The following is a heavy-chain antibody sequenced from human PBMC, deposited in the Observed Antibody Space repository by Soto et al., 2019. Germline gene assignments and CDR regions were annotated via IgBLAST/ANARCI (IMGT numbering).Heavy chain of an antibody. Sequence: EVQLVESGGGLVQPGRSLRLSCAASGFTFNDYAMHWVRQVPGKGLEWVSGINWNSYIIKYADSVRGRFTISRDNAKNSLYLQMNSLRPEDTALYYCAKAMEQQLVPDYYYGLDVWGQGTTVTVSS. CDR3: AKAMEQQLVPDYYYGLDV. V-gene: IGHV3-9*01. CDR2: INWNSYII. CDR1: GFTFNDYA. J-gene: IGHJ6*02. D-gene: IGHD6-13*01.